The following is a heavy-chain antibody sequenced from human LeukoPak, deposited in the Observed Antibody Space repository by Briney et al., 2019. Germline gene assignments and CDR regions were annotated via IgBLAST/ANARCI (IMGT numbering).Heavy chain of an antibody. Sequence: PGGSLSLSCVASGFTFSSYNMNWVYQAPGKGLEWVSYISSSGSTIYYADSVKGRFTISRDNAKNSLYLQMNSLRAEDTAVYYCARDYGGSSPFDYWGQGTLVTVSS. CDR1: GFTFSSYN. CDR3: ARDYGGSSPFDY. CDR2: ISSSGSTI. D-gene: IGHD4-23*01. V-gene: IGHV3-48*04. J-gene: IGHJ4*02.